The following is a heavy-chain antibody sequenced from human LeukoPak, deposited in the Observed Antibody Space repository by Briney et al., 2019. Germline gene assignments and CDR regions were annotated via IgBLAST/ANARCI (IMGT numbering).Heavy chain of an antibody. CDR2: IYYSGST. V-gene: IGHV4-59*01. Sequence: PSETLSLTCTVSGGSISSYYWSWIRQPPGKGLERIRYIYYSGSTNYNPSLKSRVTISVDTSKNQFSLKLSSVTAADTAVYYCARGLVGSSYRYMDVWGKGTTVTVSS. J-gene: IGHJ6*03. D-gene: IGHD6-13*01. CDR1: GGSISSYY. CDR3: ARGLVGSSYRYMDV.